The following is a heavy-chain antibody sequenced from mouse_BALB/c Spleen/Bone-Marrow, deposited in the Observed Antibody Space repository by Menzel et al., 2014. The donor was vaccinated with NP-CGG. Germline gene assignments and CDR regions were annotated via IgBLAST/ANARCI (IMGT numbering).Heavy chain of an antibody. D-gene: IGHD1-1*01. CDR1: GYTFTNYW. CDR3: ARGRTTVVSDH. CDR2: IEPSDSYT. J-gene: IGHJ2*02. Sequence: QVQLQQPGAEVVKPGASVKVSCKASGYTFTNYWMQWVKQRPGQGLEWIGEIEPSDSYTNYNQDFKGKATLTVDKSSSTAYMQLSSLTSEDSAVYYCARGRTTVVSDHWGQGTSLTVSS. V-gene: IGHV1-69*02.